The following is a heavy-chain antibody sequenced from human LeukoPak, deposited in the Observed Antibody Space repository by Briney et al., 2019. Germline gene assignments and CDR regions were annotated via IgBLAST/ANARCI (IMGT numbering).Heavy chain of an antibody. Sequence: PGGSLRLSCAASGFTFDDYAMHWVRQVPGKGVEWVSGINWNSAGIDYADSVKGRFTISRDNAKNSLFLQMNSLRAEDTAVYYCARGGTTVTPQYYSYMDVWGKGTTVTIPS. CDR3: ARGGTTVTPQYYSYMDV. CDR2: INWNSAGI. D-gene: IGHD4-17*01. CDR1: GFTFDDYA. V-gene: IGHV3-9*01. J-gene: IGHJ6*03.